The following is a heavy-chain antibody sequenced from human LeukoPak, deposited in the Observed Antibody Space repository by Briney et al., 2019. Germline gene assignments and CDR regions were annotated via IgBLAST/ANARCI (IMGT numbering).Heavy chain of an antibody. CDR1: GFTFSSYS. CDR2: ISSSTSYI. J-gene: IGHJ4*02. V-gene: IGHV3-21*01. CDR3: ARDDDWNYEDY. Sequence: GGSLRLSCAASGFTFSSYSMNWVRQAPGKGLEWVSSISSSTSYIYYADSVKGRFTISRDNAKNSLYLQMNSLRAEDTAVYYCARDDDWNYEDYWGQGTLVTVSS. D-gene: IGHD1-7*01.